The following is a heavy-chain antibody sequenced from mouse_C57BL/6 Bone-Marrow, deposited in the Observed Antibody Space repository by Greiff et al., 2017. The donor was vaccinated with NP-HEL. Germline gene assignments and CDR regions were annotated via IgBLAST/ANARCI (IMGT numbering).Heavy chain of an antibody. CDR1: GYTFTSYW. CDR3: TRSRWLLRGGAMDY. V-gene: IGHV1-5*01. J-gene: IGHJ4*01. D-gene: IGHD2-3*01. Sequence: VQLQQSGTVLARPGASVKMSCKTSGYTFTSYWMHWVKQRPGQGLEWIGAIYPGNSDTSYNQKFKGKAKLTAVTSASTAYMELSSLTNEDSAVYYCTRSRWLLRGGAMDYWGQGTAVTVTA. CDR2: IYPGNSDT.